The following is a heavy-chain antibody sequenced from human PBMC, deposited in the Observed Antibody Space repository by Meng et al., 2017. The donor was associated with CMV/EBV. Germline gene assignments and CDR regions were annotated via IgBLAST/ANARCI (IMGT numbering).Heavy chain of an antibody. CDR2: IYPGDSDT. CDR3: ARHLRFCSSTSCYIWDS. Sequence: GESLKISCKGSGYSFTSYWIGWVRQMPGKGLEWMGIIYPGDSDTRYSPSFQRQITISADKSFSTAYLQWSSLKASDTAMYSCARHLRFCSSTSCYIWDSWGQGTMVTVSS. D-gene: IGHD2-2*02. J-gene: IGHJ4*03. CDR1: GYSFTSYW. V-gene: IGHV5-51*01.